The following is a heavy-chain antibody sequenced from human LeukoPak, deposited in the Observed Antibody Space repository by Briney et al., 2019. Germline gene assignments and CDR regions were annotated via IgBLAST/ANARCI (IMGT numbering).Heavy chain of an antibody. D-gene: IGHD6-13*01. Sequence: GGSLRLSCAASGFTLSNYAMHWVSQAPGKGLEWVAVTSYDGSNEYSADSVKGRLTISRDNSKNTVYLRMNSLRAEDTAVYYCARQDIAAAVTFDYGGQGTLVTVSS. J-gene: IGHJ4*02. V-gene: IGHV3-30*04. CDR2: TSYDGSNE. CDR1: GFTLSNYA. CDR3: ARQDIAAAVTFDY.